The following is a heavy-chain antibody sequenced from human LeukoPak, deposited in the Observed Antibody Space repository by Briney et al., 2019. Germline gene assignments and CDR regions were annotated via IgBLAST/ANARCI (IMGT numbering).Heavy chain of an antibody. D-gene: IGHD2-21*02. J-gene: IGHJ6*02. CDR2: ISGSGGSI. Sequence: QPGGSLRLSCAASGFTFSSYAMSWVRQAPGKGLEWVSVISGSGGSIYYADSVKGRFTISRDNSKNTLYLQMNSLRAEDTAIYYCVKDDYCGGDCRSPYYYGMDVWGQGTTVTVSS. CDR3: VKDDYCGGDCRSPYYYGMDV. V-gene: IGHV3-23*01. CDR1: GFTFSSYA.